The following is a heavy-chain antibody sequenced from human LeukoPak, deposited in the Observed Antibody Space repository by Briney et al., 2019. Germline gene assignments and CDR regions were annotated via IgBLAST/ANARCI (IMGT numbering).Heavy chain of an antibody. D-gene: IGHD3-10*01. V-gene: IGHV3-30*02. J-gene: IGHJ3*02. Sequence: PGGSLRLSCAASGFTFSSYGMHWVRQAPGKGLEWVAFIRYDGSNKYYADSVKGRFTISRDNSKNTLYLQMNSLRAEDTAVYYCARSGTLWFGELLSHDAFDIWGQGTMVTVSS. CDR3: ARSGTLWFGELLSHDAFDI. CDR1: GFTFSSYG. CDR2: IRYDGSNK.